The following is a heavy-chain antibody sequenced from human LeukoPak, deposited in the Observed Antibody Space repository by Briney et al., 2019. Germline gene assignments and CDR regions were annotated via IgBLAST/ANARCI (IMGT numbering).Heavy chain of an antibody. CDR1: GFTFSSYG. J-gene: IGHJ4*02. V-gene: IGHV3-30*02. CDR3: AKAWGSGSYYSSIDY. Sequence: PGGSLRLSCAASGFTFSSYGMHWVRQAPGKGLEWVAFIRYDGSNKYYADSVKGRFTISRDNSKNTLYLQMNSLRADDTAVYYCAKAWGSGSYYSSIDYWGQGTLVTVSS. CDR2: IRYDGSNK. D-gene: IGHD3-10*01.